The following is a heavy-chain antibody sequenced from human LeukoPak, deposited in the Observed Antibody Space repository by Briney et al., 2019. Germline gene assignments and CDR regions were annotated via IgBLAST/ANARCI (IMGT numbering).Heavy chain of an antibody. CDR1: GFTFSSYV. V-gene: IGHV3-23*01. Sequence: PGGSLRLSCAASGFTFSSYVMNWVRQAPGKGSEWVSGISDIGGGTYYADSVKGRFTISRDNSKNTLYLQMNSLRAEDTAVYYCAKLPGRAADYWGQGTLVTVSS. CDR3: AKLPGRAADY. CDR2: ISDIGGGT. J-gene: IGHJ4*02.